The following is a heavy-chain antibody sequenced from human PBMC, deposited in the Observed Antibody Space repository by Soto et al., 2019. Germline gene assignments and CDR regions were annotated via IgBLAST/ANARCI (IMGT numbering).Heavy chain of an antibody. J-gene: IGHJ4*02. V-gene: IGHV1-18*01. CDR2: ISTDKGNT. CDR3: APRSPAFDY. CDR1: GYTFTSFG. Sequence: QVQMLQSGPEVKKPGASVKVSCKTSGYTFTSFGISWVRQAPGQGVEWMGWISTDKGNTNDAQKFKGRVTMTTDTSTSTAYMELRSLRSDDTAVYYCAPRSPAFDYWGQGTLVTVSS.